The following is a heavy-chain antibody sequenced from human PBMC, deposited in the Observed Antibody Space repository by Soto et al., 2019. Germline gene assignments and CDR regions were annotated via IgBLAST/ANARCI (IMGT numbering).Heavy chain of an antibody. D-gene: IGHD3-3*01. Sequence: PGGSLRLSCAASGFTVSSNYMSWVRQAPGKGLEWVSVIYSGGSTYYADSVKGRFTISRDNSKNTLYLQMNSLRAEDTAVYYCARDVARFHGMDVWGQGTTVTVSS. J-gene: IGHJ6*02. CDR1: GFTVSSNY. CDR2: IYSGGST. V-gene: IGHV3-53*01. CDR3: ARDVARFHGMDV.